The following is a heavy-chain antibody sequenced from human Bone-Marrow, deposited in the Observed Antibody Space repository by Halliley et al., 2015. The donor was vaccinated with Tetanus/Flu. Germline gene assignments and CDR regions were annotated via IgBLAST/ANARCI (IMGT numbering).Heavy chain of an antibody. J-gene: IGHJ4*02. CDR3: ARFDILTGYYCLDY. V-gene: IGHV4-30-4*01. Sequence: IAYIYYSGSSYHSPSLQSRVSISVDTSKNQFSLTLSSVTAADTAMYYCARFDILTGYYCLDYWGPGTLVTVSS. CDR2: IYYSGSS. D-gene: IGHD3-9*01.